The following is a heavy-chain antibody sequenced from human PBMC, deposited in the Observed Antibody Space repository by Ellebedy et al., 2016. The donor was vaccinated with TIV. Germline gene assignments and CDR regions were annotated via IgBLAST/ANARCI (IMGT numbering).Heavy chain of an antibody. V-gene: IGHV4-4*02. D-gene: IGHD3-10*01. CDR3: ARHGLSGIPAVDY. J-gene: IGHJ4*02. Sequence: MPSETLSLTCAVSGDSISSSNWWNWVRQTPGKGLEWIGEIYQSGSTNYNPSLKSRVTISVDTSKNQFSLKLSSVTAADTAVYYCARHGLSGIPAVDYWGQGTLVTVSS. CDR1: GDSISSSNW. CDR2: IYQSGST.